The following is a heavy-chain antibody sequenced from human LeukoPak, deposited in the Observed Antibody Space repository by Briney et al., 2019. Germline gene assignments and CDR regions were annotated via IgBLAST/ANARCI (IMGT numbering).Heavy chain of an antibody. J-gene: IGHJ4*02. CDR2: ISWNSGSI. CDR3: AKDVNYYDSSGYYY. CDR1: GFTFDDYA. V-gene: IGHV3-9*01. D-gene: IGHD3-22*01. Sequence: QPGGSLRLSCAASGFTFDDYAMHWVRQAPGKGLEWVSGISWNSGSIGYADSVKGRFTISRDNAKNSLYLQMNSLRAEDTALYYCAKDVNYYDSSGYYYWGQGTLVTVSS.